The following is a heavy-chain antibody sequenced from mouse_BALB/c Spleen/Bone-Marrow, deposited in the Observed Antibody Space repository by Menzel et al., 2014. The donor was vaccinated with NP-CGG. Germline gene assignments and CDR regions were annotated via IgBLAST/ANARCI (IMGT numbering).Heavy chain of an antibody. CDR1: GYSFTSYY. CDR3: ARHGNLRNYYAMDY. J-gene: IGHJ4*01. Sequence: QVHVKQSGPELVKPGASVKISCKASGYSFTSYYIHWVKQRPGQGLEWIGWIFPGSGNTKYNEKFKGKATLTADTSSSTAYMQLSSLTSEDSAVCFCARHGNLRNYYAMDYWGQGTSVTVSS. CDR2: IFPGSGNT. V-gene: IGHV1-66*01. D-gene: IGHD2-1*01.